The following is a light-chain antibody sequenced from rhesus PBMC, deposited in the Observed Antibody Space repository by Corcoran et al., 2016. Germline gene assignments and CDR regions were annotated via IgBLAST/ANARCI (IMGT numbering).Light chain of an antibody. CDR3: QKYSSSPHS. V-gene: IGKV3-53*01. J-gene: IGKJ2*01. CDR1: QSVSSY. Sequence: QVILTQSPATLSLSPGERATLSCRASQSVSSYLAWYQQKPGQAPRLLIYGASSRAPGIPDRFSGSGAGTEVTLTSSSLEPEDFAVYYCQKYSSSPHSFGQGTKVEIK. CDR2: GAS.